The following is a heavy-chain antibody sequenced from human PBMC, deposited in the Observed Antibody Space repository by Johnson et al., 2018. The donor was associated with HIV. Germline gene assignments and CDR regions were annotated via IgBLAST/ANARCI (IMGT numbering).Heavy chain of an antibody. J-gene: IGHJ3*01. D-gene: IGHD3-22*01. CDR2: ISYSGSST. CDR3: AREISRYYYDYAAFDL. Sequence: QVQLVESGGGVVQPGGSLRLSCAASGFTFSSYGMHWVRQAPGKGLQWVSAISYSGSSTYYADSVKGRFTISRDNSRSTVYLHMINLRADDTALYYCAREISRYYYDYAAFDLWGQGTTVTVSS. CDR1: GFTFSSYG. V-gene: IGHV3-33*01.